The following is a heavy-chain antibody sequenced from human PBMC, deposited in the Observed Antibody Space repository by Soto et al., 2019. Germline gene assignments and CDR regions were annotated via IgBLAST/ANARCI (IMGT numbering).Heavy chain of an antibody. Sequence: GGSLRLSCAGSGFSFSDYYMTWIRQAPGKGLEWISYISSSSSTIYYADSVKGRFTISRDNAKNSLYLQMNSLRAEDTAVYYCARVSEGIAAAGPPYFDYWGQGTLVTVSS. CDR2: ISSSSSTI. V-gene: IGHV3-11*04. J-gene: IGHJ4*02. CDR3: ARVSEGIAAAGPPYFDY. D-gene: IGHD6-13*01. CDR1: GFSFSDYY.